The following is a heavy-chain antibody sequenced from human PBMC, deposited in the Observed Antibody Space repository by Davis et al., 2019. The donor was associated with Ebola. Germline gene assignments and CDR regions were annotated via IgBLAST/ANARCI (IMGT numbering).Heavy chain of an antibody. V-gene: IGHV3-53*01. CDR2: LYTRGTT. Sequence: GESLKISCAASGFSVSTKYMNWVRQAPGKGLQWVSILYTRGTTYYADSVKGRFTISRDNAKNSLSLQMDSLRDEDTAVYYCARGEKVPRRYYNMDVWGQGTTVTVSS. D-gene: IGHD1-26*01. J-gene: IGHJ6*02. CDR3: ARGEKVPRRYYNMDV. CDR1: GFSVSTKY.